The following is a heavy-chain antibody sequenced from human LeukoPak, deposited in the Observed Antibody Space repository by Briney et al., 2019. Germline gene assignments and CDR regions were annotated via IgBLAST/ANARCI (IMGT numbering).Heavy chain of an antibody. CDR1: GFTFSSYG. Sequence: PGRSLRLSCAASGFTFSSYGMHWVRQAPGKGLEWVSYISSSGSTIYYADSVKGRFTISRDNAKNSLYLQMNSLRAEDTAVYYCASQVNWNYDYWGQGTLVTVSS. V-gene: IGHV3-48*04. CDR2: ISSSGSTI. J-gene: IGHJ4*02. D-gene: IGHD1-1*01. CDR3: ASQVNWNYDY.